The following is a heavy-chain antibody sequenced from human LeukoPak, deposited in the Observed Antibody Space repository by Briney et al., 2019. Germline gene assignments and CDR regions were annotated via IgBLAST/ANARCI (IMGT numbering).Heavy chain of an antibody. D-gene: IGHD3-9*01. CDR2: IYLGDSDI. CDR3: ARRTAMTGNPFDY. V-gene: IGHV5-51*01. CDR1: GYRFTSYW. Sequence: GESLKISCKGSGYRFTSYWIDWVRQKPGKGLEWMGTIYLGDSDIIYSPSFQGQVTISADKSISTAYLQWSSLKASDTAMYYCARRTAMTGNPFDYWGQGTLVTASS. J-gene: IGHJ4*02.